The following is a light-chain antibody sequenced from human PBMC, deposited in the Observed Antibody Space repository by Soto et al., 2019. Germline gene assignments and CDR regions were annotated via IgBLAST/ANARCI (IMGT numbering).Light chain of an antibody. J-gene: IGKJ1*01. CDR1: QGIRNG. V-gene: IGKV1-17*01. Sequence: DIQMTQSPSSLSASVGDRVTITCRASQGIRNGLAWYQQKPGMAPKRLIYAASSLQSGVPSRFSGSGSGTEFTLTISSLQPEDFATYYCLQHNNYPRTFGQGTKVDIK. CDR2: AAS. CDR3: LQHNNYPRT.